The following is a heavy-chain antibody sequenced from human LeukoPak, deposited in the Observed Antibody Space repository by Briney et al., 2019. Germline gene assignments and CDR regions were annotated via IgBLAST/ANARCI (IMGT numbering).Heavy chain of an antibody. D-gene: IGHD3-22*01. V-gene: IGHV3-33*01. Sequence: PGGSLRLSCAASGFTFSSYGMHWVRQAPGKGLEWVAVIWYDGSNKYYVDSVKGRFTISRDNSKNTLYLQMNSLRAEDTAVYYCARDRDYYDSSGYYPAPKGPWGQGTLVTVSS. CDR3: ARDRDYYDSSGYYPAPKGP. CDR2: IWYDGSNK. CDR1: GFTFSSYG. J-gene: IGHJ5*02.